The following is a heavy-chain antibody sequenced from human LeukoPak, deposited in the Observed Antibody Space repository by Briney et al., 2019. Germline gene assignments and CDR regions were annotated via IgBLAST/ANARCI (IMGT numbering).Heavy chain of an antibody. J-gene: IGHJ5*02. CDR1: GFTFRTYW. CDR2: INTDGRST. V-gene: IGHV3-74*01. CDR3: AKLGWDLLKWFDP. D-gene: IGHD1-26*01. Sequence: PGGSLRLSCAASGFTFRTYWMHWVRQAPGKGLVWVSRINTDGRSTSYADSVKGRFTVSRDNSKDTLYLQMNSLRAEDTAVYYCAKLGWDLLKWFDPWGQGTLVTVSS.